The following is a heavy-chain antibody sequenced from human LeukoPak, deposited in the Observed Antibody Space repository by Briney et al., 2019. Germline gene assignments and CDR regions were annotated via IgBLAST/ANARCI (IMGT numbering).Heavy chain of an antibody. J-gene: IGHJ4*02. CDR1: GFTFSSYE. D-gene: IGHD1-26*01. Sequence: SGGSLRLSCAASGFTFSSYEMNWVRQAPGKGLEWVSYISSSGSTIYYADSVKGRFTISRDNAKNSLYLQMNSLRAEDTAVYYCARGWEDLDYWGQGTLVTVSS. CDR2: ISSSGSTI. V-gene: IGHV3-48*03. CDR3: ARGWEDLDY.